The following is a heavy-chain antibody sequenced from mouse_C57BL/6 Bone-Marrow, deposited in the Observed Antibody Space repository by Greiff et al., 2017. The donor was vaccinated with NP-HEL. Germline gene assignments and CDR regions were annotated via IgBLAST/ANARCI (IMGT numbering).Heavy chain of an antibody. Sequence: EVQLVESGGGLVKPGGSLKLSCAASGFTFSSYAMSWVRQTPEKRLEWVATISDGGSYTSYPDNVKGRFTIARDNAKNNLYLQMSHLKSEDTAMYYCARDNYYGSRRYFDCWGKGTTLTVAS. D-gene: IGHD1-1*01. V-gene: IGHV5-4*01. CDR1: GFTFSSYA. CDR3: ARDNYYGSRRYFDC. J-gene: IGHJ2*01. CDR2: ISDGGSYT.